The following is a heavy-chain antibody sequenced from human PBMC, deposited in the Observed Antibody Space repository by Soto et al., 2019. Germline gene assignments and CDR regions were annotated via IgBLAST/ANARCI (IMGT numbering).Heavy chain of an antibody. CDR3: ASRVGSAYYYHYGMDV. CDR2: SIPIFGTA. J-gene: IGHJ6*02. Sequence: ASVKVSCKASGGTFSSYAISWVRQAPGQGLEWMGGSIPIFGTANYAQKFQGRVTITADESTSTAYMALSSLRSEDTALYYCASRVGSAYYYHYGMDVWGQGTTVTVSS. D-gene: IGHD1-26*01. V-gene: IGHV1-69*13. CDR1: GGTFSSYA.